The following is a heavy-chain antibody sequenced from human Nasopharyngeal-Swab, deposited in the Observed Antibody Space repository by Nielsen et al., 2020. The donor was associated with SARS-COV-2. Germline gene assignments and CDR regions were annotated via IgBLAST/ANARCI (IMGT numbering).Heavy chain of an antibody. D-gene: IGHD6-13*01. J-gene: IGHJ2*01. CDR1: GFTFSSYS. Sequence: GKSLKISCAASGFTFSSYSMNWVRQAPGKGLEWVSSVSSTSSYIYYADSVKGRFTISRDNAKNSLYLLLNSLRAEDTAVYYCARDPLSSWQAIGNWYFDLWGRGTLVTVSS. CDR3: ARDPLSSWQAIGNWYFDL. CDR2: VSSTSSYI. V-gene: IGHV3-21*06.